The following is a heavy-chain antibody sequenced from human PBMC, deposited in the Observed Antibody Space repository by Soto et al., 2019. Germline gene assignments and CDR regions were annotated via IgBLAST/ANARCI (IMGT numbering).Heavy chain of an antibody. CDR1: GFTFSSYG. J-gene: IGHJ6*02. D-gene: IGHD6-13*01. CDR2: ISYDGSNT. V-gene: IGHV3-30*03. Sequence: LRLSCVASGFTFSSYGMHWVRQAPGKGLEWVAIISYDGSNTYYADSVKGRFTISRDNSKNTLYLQMNSLRAEDTSVYYCASGRVCYSSSFPAYYGLDVWGQGTMVTVSS. CDR3: ASGRVCYSSSFPAYYGLDV.